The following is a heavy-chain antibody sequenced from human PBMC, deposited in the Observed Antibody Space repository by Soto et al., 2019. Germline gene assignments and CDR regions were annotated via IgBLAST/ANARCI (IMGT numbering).Heavy chain of an antibody. CDR3: ARVGQQLARYWLHX. CDR2: INDSGST. Sequence: SETLSLTCAVYGGSFSGYYWSWIRQPPGKGLEWILEINDSGSTNYNPSLKSRVTISVDTSKNQFPLKLSSVTAADTAVYYCARVGQQLARYWLHXWGQGTRLTVSX. CDR1: GGSFSGYY. D-gene: IGHD6-13*01. J-gene: IGHJ5*02. V-gene: IGHV4-34*01.